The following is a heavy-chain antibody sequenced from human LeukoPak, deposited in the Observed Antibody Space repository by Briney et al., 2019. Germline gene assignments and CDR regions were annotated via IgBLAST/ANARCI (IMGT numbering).Heavy chain of an antibody. Sequence: GASVRVSCKASGGTFSSYAISWVRQAPGQGLEWMGGIIPIFGTANYAQKFQGRVTITADESTSTAYMELSSLRSEDTAVYYCATGLGQLEESSNYWGQGTLVTVSS. CDR3: ATGLGQLEESSNY. CDR1: GGTFSSYA. J-gene: IGHJ4*02. CDR2: IIPIFGTA. V-gene: IGHV1-69*13. D-gene: IGHD6-6*01.